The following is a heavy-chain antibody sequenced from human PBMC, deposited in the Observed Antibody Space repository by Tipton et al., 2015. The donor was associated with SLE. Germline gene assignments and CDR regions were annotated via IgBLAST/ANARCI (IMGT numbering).Heavy chain of an antibody. Sequence: TLSLTCTVSGGSISSYYWSWIRQPPGKGLEWIGYIYYSGTTNYNPSLKSRVSISVDTSKNQFSLKLSSVTAADTALYYCTRGSWYYFDYLGQGTLVTVSS. D-gene: IGHD2-8*02. J-gene: IGHJ4*02. V-gene: IGHV4-59*08. CDR1: GGSISSYY. CDR2: IYYSGTT. CDR3: TRGSWYYFDY.